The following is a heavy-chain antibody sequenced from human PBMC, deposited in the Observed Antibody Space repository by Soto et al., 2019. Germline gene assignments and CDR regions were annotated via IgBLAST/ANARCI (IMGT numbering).Heavy chain of an antibody. D-gene: IGHD3-10*01. CDR2: IVLIFGSP. CDR1: GGTFSRSA. J-gene: IGHJ6*02. Sequence: QVQLVQSGAEVKKPGSSVKVSCKASGGTFSRSAISWVRQAPGQGLEWMGGIVLIFGSPNYSQKFQGRLTITADEPTSTAYMELSSLKSDDTAVYFCARSYFGEKIINGGFYYHGLDVWGQGTTVTVSS. CDR3: ARSYFGEKIINGGFYYHGLDV. V-gene: IGHV1-69*01.